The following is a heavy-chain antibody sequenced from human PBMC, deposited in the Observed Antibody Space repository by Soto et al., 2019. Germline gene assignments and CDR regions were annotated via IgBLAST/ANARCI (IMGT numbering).Heavy chain of an antibody. CDR3: AKDAVAGNYYYYYGMDV. V-gene: IGHV3-30*18. Sequence: QLGGSLRLSCAASGFTFSSYGMHWVRQAPGKGLEWVAVISYDGSNKYYADSVKGRFTISRDNSKNTLYLQMNSLGAEDTAVYYCAKDAVAGNYYYYYGMDVWGQGTTVTVSS. CDR2: ISYDGSNK. CDR1: GFTFSSYG. J-gene: IGHJ6*02. D-gene: IGHD6-19*01.